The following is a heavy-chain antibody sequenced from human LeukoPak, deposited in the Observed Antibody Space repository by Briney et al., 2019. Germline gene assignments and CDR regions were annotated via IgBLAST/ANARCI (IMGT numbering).Heavy chain of an antibody. Sequence: ASVKVSCKASGGTFSSYAISWVRQAPGQGLEWMGWISAYNGNTNYAQKLQGRVTMTTDTSTSTAYMELRSLRSDDTAVYYCARVEYDFWSGYYTWDYWGQGTLVTVSS. D-gene: IGHD3-3*01. CDR1: GGTFSSYA. V-gene: IGHV1-18*01. CDR2: ISAYNGNT. J-gene: IGHJ4*02. CDR3: ARVEYDFWSGYYTWDY.